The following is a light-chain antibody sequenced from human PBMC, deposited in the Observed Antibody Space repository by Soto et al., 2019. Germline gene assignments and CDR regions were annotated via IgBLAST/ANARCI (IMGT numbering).Light chain of an antibody. CDR2: NNN. CDR1: SSNIGSGT. J-gene: IGLJ1*01. CDR3: SAWDVSLNGLSV. Sequence: QSVLTQPPSASGTPGQRVTISCSGSSSNIGSGTVNWYQQLPGTAPKLLIYNNNQWPSGVPDRFSGSKSGTSASLAISGLQSEDEAEYYCSAWDVSLNGLSVFGTGTKLTVL. V-gene: IGLV1-44*01.